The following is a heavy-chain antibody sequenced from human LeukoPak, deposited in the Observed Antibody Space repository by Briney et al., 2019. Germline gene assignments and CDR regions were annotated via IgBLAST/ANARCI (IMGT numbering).Heavy chain of an antibody. V-gene: IGHV3-48*01. CDR3: ARPRRDGYNYDLDF. CDR2: ISSSSSTI. Sequence: GGSLRLSCAASGFTFSSYSMNWVRQAPGKGLEWVSYISSSSSTIYYADSVKGRFTISRDNAKNSLYLQMNSLRAEDTAVYYCARPRRDGYNYDLDFWGQGTLVIVSS. D-gene: IGHD5-24*01. CDR1: GFTFSSYS. J-gene: IGHJ4*02.